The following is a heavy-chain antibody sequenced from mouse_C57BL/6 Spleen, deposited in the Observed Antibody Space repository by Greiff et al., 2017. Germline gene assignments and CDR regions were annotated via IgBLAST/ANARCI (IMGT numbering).Heavy chain of an antibody. D-gene: IGHD1-1*01. CDR1: GYAFTNYL. J-gene: IGHJ2*01. CDR3: ARSSTTVVATRSYFDY. V-gene: IGHV1-54*01. Sequence: QVHVKQSGAELVRPGTSVKVSCKASGYAFTNYLIEWVKRRPGQGLEWIGVINPGSGGTNYNEKFKGKATLTADKSSSTAYMQLSSLTSEDSAVYFCARSSTTVVATRSYFDYWGQGTTLTVSS. CDR2: INPGSGGT.